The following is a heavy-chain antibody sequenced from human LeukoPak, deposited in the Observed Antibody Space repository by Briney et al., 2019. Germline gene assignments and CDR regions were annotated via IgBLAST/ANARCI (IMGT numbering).Heavy chain of an antibody. Sequence: GGCLRLSCAASGFTFSSYAMSWVRQAPGKGLGWGSAIRGSGDSTYYADSLKGRFTISREHSKNTLYLQMNSLRAEDTAVYYWAKDRAPMIVVVTSFDYWGQGTLVTVSS. CDR2: IRGSGDST. V-gene: IGHV3-23*01. D-gene: IGHD3-22*01. CDR3: AKDRAPMIVVVTSFDY. J-gene: IGHJ4*02. CDR1: GFTFSSYA.